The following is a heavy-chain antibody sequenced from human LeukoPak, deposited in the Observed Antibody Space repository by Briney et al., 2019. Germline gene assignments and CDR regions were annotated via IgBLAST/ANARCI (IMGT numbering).Heavy chain of an antibody. D-gene: IGHD3-16*01. CDR1: KYTLTDHD. CDR3: ATDVRGAQTFDY. V-gene: IGHV1-3*01. CDR2: INPGNGNT. J-gene: IGHJ4*02. Sequence: ASVKVSCKASKYTLTDHDIHWVRQAPGQRLEWMGWINPGNGNTKYSQKFQGRVTMTEDTSTDTAYMELSSLRSEDTAVYYCATDVRGAQTFDYWGQGTLVTVSS.